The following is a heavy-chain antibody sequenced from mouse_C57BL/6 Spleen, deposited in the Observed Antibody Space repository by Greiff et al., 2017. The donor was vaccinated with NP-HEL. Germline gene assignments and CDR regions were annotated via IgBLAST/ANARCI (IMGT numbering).Heavy chain of an antibody. CDR1: GYTFTDYE. D-gene: IGHD1-1*01. J-gene: IGHJ3*01. Sequence: VQLQQSGAELVRPGASVTLSCKASGYTFTDYEMHWVKQTPVHGLEWIGAIDPETGGTAYNQKFKGKAILTAYKSSSTAYMELRSLTSEDSAVYYCTRSPYYGSRYGFAYGGQVTLVTVSA. V-gene: IGHV1-15*01. CDR2: IDPETGGT. CDR3: TRSPYYGSRYGFAY.